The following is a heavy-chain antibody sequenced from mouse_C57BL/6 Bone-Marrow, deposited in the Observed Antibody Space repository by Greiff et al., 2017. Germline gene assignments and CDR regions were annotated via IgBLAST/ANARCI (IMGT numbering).Heavy chain of an antibody. Sequence: ESGPGLVKPSQSLSLTCSVTGYSITSGYYWNWIRQFPGNKLEWMGYISYDGSNNYNPSLKHRISITRDTSKNQFFLKLNSVTTEDTATYYCARDSLWYFDVWGTGTTVTVSS. CDR1: GYSITSGYY. CDR2: ISYDGSN. CDR3: ARDSLWYFDV. J-gene: IGHJ1*03. V-gene: IGHV3-6*01. D-gene: IGHD6-2*01.